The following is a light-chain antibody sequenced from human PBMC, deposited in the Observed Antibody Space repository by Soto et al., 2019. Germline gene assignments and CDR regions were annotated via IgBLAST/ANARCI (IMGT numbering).Light chain of an antibody. Sequence: AIQMTQSPSSLSASVVDRVTITCRASQHIRTELGWYQQKPGNAPKLLIYATSILQSGVPSRFSGIGSGTDFTLTISSLQPEDFATYYCLQDYSYPRTFGQGTKGEIK. CDR1: QHIRTE. J-gene: IGKJ1*01. V-gene: IGKV1-6*01. CDR3: LQDYSYPRT. CDR2: ATS.